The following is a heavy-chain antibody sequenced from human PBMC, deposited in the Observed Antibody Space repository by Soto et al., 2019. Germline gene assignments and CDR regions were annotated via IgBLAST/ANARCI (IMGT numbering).Heavy chain of an antibody. CDR1: GGSISSGDYY. V-gene: IGHV4-30-4*01. CDR2: VYYRGST. Sequence: QVQLQESGPGLVKPSQTLSLTCTVSGGSISSGDYYWSWIRQPPGKGLEWIGYVYYRGSTYYNPSLKSRVTISVDTSKNQFSLKLSSVTAADTAVYYCARWIQLWSPIGRHYRYGDVWGQGTTVTVSS. CDR3: ARWIQLWSPIGRHYRYGDV. D-gene: IGHD5-18*01. J-gene: IGHJ6*02.